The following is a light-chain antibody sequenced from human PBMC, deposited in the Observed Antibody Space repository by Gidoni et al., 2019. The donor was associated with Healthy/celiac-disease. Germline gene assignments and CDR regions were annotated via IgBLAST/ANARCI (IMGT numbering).Light chain of an antibody. CDR1: QSISSY. CDR2: AAY. Sequence: DIQMTQSPSSLSASVGDRVTITCRASQSISSYLNWYQQKPGKAPKLLIYAAYSLQSGVPSRFSGSGSGTDFTLPISSLQPEDFATYYCQQSYSTPVTFGQGTKVEIK. V-gene: IGKV1-39*01. J-gene: IGKJ1*01. CDR3: QQSYSTPVT.